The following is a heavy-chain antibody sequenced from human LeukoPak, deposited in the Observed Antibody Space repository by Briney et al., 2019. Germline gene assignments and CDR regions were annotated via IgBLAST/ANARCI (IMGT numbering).Heavy chain of an antibody. J-gene: IGHJ4*02. CDR2: ISGSGSNT. V-gene: IGHV3-23*01. CDR3: AKAMIVVVITSGFDY. D-gene: IGHD3-22*01. Sequence: GGSLRLSCAASGFTFSNYAMSWVRQAPGKGLEWVSAISGSGSNTYYADSVKGRFTISRDNSKNTLYLQMNSLRAEDTAVYYCAKAMIVVVITSGFDYWGQGTLVTVSS. CDR1: GFTFSNYA.